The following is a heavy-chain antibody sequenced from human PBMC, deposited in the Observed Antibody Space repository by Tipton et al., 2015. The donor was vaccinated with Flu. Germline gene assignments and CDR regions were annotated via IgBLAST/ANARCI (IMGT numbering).Heavy chain of an antibody. CDR2: IKEDGSTK. Sequence: SLRLSCAASGFTFSSYWMNWVRQAPGKGLEWVASIKEDGSTKYYLDSVKGRFSMSRDNAKDTLYLQMNSLRAEDTAVYYCARAVAAAGSYWGQGTLVTVSS. J-gene: IGHJ4*02. D-gene: IGHD6-13*01. CDR1: GFTFSSYW. V-gene: IGHV3-7*01. CDR3: ARAVAAAGSY.